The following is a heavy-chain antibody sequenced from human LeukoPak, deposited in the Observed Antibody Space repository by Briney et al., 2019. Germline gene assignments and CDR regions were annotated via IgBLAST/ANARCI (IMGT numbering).Heavy chain of an antibody. D-gene: IGHD6-19*01. V-gene: IGHV5-51*01. CDR3: AKLGSYSTGWIDY. CDR1: GSSFTNFW. CDR2: IFPDDSDT. Sequence: GESLQISCEGSGSSFTNFWIGWVRQMPGKGLEWMGLIFPDDSDTTYSPSFQGQVTISVDKSISTAYLHWSSLKASDTAMYYCAKLGSYSTGWIDYWGQGTVVTVSS. J-gene: IGHJ4*02.